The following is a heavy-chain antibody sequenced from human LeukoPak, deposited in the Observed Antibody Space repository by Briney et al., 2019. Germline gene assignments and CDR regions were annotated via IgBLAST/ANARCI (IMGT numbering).Heavy chain of an antibody. Sequence: PGGSLRLSCAASGFTFSDYYMSWIRQAPGKGLEWVSYISSSSSYTNYADSVKGRFTISRDNAKNSLYLQVNSLRAEDTAVYYCARYYDILTGYYTSIGYWGQGTLVTVSS. CDR2: ISSSSSYT. D-gene: IGHD3-9*01. V-gene: IGHV3-11*06. CDR1: GFTFSDYY. CDR3: ARYYDILTGYYTSIGY. J-gene: IGHJ4*02.